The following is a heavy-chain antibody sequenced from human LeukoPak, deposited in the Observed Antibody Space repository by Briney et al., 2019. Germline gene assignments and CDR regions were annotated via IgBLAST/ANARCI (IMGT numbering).Heavy chain of an antibody. CDR3: AKVGLPVTTILDYFDY. Sequence: GGSLRLSCAASGFTFSSYGMHWVRQAPGKGLEWVALISYDGSNKYYADSVKGRFTISRDNSKNTLYLQMNSLRAEDTAVYYCAKVGLPVTTILDYFDYWGQGTLVTVSS. D-gene: IGHD4-11*01. J-gene: IGHJ4*02. CDR2: ISYDGSNK. V-gene: IGHV3-30*18. CDR1: GFTFSSYG.